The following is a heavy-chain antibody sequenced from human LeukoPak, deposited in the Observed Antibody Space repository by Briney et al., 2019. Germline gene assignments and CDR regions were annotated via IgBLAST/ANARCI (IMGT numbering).Heavy chain of an antibody. D-gene: IGHD4-17*01. CDR2: ISSSSTYI. Sequence: GRSLRLSCAGSDFTFSSYTMNWVRQAPGKGLEWVSSISSSSTYIYYADSVKGRFTISRDNAKNSLYLQMNSLRAEDTAIYYCARAYGDSDFDYWGQGTLVTVSS. J-gene: IGHJ4*02. CDR3: ARAYGDSDFDY. CDR1: DFTFSSYT. V-gene: IGHV3-21*01.